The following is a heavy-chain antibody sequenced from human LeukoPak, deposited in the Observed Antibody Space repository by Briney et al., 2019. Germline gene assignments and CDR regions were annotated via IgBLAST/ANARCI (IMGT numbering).Heavy chain of an antibody. Sequence: PGGSLRLSCAASGFTVSSNYMSWVRQAPGKGLEWVSVIYSGGSTYYADSVKGRFTISRDNSGNTLFLQMSSLRVEDTATYYCAREWGRIAVAGGPGYWGQGALVTVSS. V-gene: IGHV3-66*01. CDR3: AREWGRIAVAGGPGY. J-gene: IGHJ4*02. CDR2: IYSGGST. D-gene: IGHD6-19*01. CDR1: GFTVSSNY.